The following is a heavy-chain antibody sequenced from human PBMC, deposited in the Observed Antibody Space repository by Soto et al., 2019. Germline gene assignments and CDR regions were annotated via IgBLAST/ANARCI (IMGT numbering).Heavy chain of an antibody. CDR1: GYTFTRSA. CDR2: INAGNGDT. V-gene: IGHV1-3*01. D-gene: IGHD1-1*01. CDR3: ASSKDRGIWSNFFYF. J-gene: IGHJ4*02. Sequence: SVKVSCKASGYTFTRSAMHWVRPAPAQRREWMGWINAGNGDTKYSHKFQGRVTITRDTSASTVYMELSSLTSEDTAVYSCASSKDRGIWSNFFYFWAQGTLVTVSS.